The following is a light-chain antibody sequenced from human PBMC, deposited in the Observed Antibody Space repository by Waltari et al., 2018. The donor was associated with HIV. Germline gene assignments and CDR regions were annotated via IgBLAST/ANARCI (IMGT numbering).Light chain of an antibody. J-gene: IGLJ3*02. CDR3: QSSDRTNQV. CDR1: SGSITSHS. V-gene: IGLV6-57*01. CDR2: EDG. Sequence: NFMLTQPHSVSESPGKTLTISCTRTSGSITSHSVQWFQRRPGGSPPTVIYEDGQGPSGVPGRFSGSIDSSSNSASLTISGLKPEDEADYYCQSSDRTNQVFGGGTKLTVL.